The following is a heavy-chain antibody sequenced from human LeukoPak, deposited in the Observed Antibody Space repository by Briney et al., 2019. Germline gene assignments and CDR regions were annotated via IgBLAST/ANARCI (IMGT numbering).Heavy chain of an antibody. J-gene: IGHJ2*01. V-gene: IGHV4-4*07. Sequence: KSSETLSLTCTVSGGSISGYYWSWIRQPAGKGLEWIGRIYTSGSTNYNPSLKSRVTISVDRSKNQFSLKLSSVTAADTAVYYCATGGSGYWYFDLWGRGTLVTVSS. CDR1: GGSISGYY. D-gene: IGHD2-8*02. CDR3: ATGGSGYWYFDL. CDR2: IYTSGST.